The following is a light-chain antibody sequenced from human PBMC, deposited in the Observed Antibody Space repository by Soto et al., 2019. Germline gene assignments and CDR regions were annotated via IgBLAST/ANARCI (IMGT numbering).Light chain of an antibody. V-gene: IGKV3-20*01. CDR3: QQYGSSPWT. CDR2: GAS. J-gene: IGKJ1*01. Sequence: EIVLTQSPGTVSLSXGERATLSXXXSQSVSSSYLAWYQQKPGQAPRLLIYGASSRATGIPDRFSGSGSGTDFTLTINRLEPEDFAVYYCQQYGSSPWTFGQGTKVDIK. CDR1: QSVSSSY.